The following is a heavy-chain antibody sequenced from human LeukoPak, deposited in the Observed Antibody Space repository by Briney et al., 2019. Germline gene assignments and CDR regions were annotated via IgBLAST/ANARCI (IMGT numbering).Heavy chain of an antibody. CDR3: ARDVADTAMVDY. D-gene: IGHD5-18*01. CDR1: GGSISSSTYY. V-gene: IGHV4-39*07. CDR2: IFYSGST. Sequence: SETLSLTCTVSGGSISSSTYYWAWIRQPPGKGLEWVGNIFYSGSTYYNPSLKSRVTISVDTSKNQFSLKLSSVTAADTAVYYCARDVADTAMVDYWGQGTLVTVSS. J-gene: IGHJ4*02.